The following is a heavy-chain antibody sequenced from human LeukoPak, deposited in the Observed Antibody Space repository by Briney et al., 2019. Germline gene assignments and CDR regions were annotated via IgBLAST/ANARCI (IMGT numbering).Heavy chain of an antibody. CDR2: IYPDDSDT. D-gene: IGHD6-13*01. J-gene: IGHJ4*02. CDR3: ARHEGYNNSVFDN. V-gene: IGHV5-51*01. Sequence: GESLKISCKGSGYSFTSYWIAWVRQMPGKGLEWMGIIYPDDSDTRYSPSFQGQVTISADKSISVAYLQWSSLKASDTAMYYCARHEGYNNSVFDNWGQGTLVTVSS. CDR1: GYSFTSYW.